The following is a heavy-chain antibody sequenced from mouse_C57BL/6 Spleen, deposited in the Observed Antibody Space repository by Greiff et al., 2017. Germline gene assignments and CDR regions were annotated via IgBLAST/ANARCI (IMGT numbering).Heavy chain of an antibody. CDR3: ARPWSYAMDY. CDR2: INPNNGGT. D-gene: IGHD1-1*02. Sequence: VQLQQSGPELVKPGASVKISCKASGYTFTDYYMNWVKQSHGKSLEWIGDINPNNGGTSYNQKFKGKATLTVDKSSSTAYMELRSLTSEDSAVYYCARPWSYAMDYWGQGTSVTVSS. V-gene: IGHV1-26*01. CDR1: GYTFTDYY. J-gene: IGHJ4*01.